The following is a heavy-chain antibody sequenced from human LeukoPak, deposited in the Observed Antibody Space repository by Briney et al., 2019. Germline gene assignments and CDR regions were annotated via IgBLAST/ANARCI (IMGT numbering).Heavy chain of an antibody. CDR2: IIPIFGTA. J-gene: IGHJ4*02. D-gene: IGHD5-18*01. CDR1: GGTFSSYA. V-gene: IGHV1-69*01. Sequence: SVKVSCKASGGTFSSYAISWVRQAPGQGFEWMGGIIPIFGTANYAQKFQGRVTITADESTSTAYMELSSLRSEDTAVYYCARVGRGYSYGRGPDYWGQGTLVTVSS. CDR3: ARVGRGYSYGRGPDY.